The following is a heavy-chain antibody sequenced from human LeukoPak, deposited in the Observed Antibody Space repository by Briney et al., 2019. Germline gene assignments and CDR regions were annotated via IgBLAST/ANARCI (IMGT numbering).Heavy chain of an antibody. CDR1: GGTFSSYA. D-gene: IGHD5-18*01. V-gene: IGHV1-69*05. J-gene: IGHJ3*02. CDR3: ARVRGYSYGYPLGLNDAFDI. CDR2: IIPIFGTA. Sequence: ASVKVSCKASGGTFSSYAISWVRQAPGQGLEWMGGIIPIFGTANYAQKFQGRVTITTDESTSTAYMELSSLRSEDTAVYYCARVRGYSYGYPLGLNDAFDIWGQGTMVTVSS.